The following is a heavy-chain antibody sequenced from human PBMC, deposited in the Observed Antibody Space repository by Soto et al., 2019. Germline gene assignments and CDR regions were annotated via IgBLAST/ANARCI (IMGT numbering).Heavy chain of an antibody. CDR2: IYWDDDK. V-gene: IGHV2-5*02. J-gene: IGHJ6*02. CDR1: GFSFSSIGEG. CDR3: VQSRCGGDCLQSYSAHSYYGLDV. Sequence: QITLKESGPTLVKPTQTLTLTCTFPGFSFSSIGEGVGWIRQPPGKALEWLALIYWDDDKRYSPSLKSRLTINKDTSKNQVVLTMTNMDPVDTATYYCVQSRCGGDCLQSYSAHSYYGLDVWGQGTTVTVSS. D-gene: IGHD2-21*02.